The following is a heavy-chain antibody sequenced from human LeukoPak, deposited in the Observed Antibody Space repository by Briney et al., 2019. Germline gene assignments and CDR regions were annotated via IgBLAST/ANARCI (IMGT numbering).Heavy chain of an antibody. CDR1: GFSFSNHG. D-gene: IGHD3-10*01. Sequence: GGSLRLSCAASGFSFSNHGMHWVRQAPGKRLEWVAVIWDDGNNKRYANSVNGRFTIFRDNSENTLYLQMNGLTAEDTAMYYCARDSYQDYYGRSDPWGQGTLVIVSS. CDR2: IWDDGNNK. CDR3: ARDSYQDYYGRSDP. V-gene: IGHV3-33*01. J-gene: IGHJ5*02.